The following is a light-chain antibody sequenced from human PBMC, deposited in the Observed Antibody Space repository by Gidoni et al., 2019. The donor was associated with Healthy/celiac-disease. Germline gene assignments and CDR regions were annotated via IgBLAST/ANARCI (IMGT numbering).Light chain of an antibody. Sequence: EIVLTQPPGTLSLSPGERATLSCRASQSVSSSNLAWYQQKPGQAPRLLIYGASSRATGIPDRFSGSGSGTDFTLTISRLEPEDFAVYYCQQYGSSPPWTFGQGTKVEIK. J-gene: IGKJ1*01. V-gene: IGKV3-20*01. CDR3: QQYGSSPPWT. CDR2: GAS. CDR1: QSVSSSN.